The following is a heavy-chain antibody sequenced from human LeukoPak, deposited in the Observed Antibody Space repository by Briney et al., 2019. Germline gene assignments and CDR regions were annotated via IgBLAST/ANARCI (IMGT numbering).Heavy chain of an antibody. CDR3: ARYIVVVVAATFDAFDI. CDR1: GGSISGYY. V-gene: IGHV4-59*08. J-gene: IGHJ3*02. D-gene: IGHD2-15*01. CDR2: IYYSGNT. Sequence: PSETLSLTCTVSGGSISGYYWNWIRQPPGKGLEWIGYIYYSGNTNYNPSLKSRVTISLDTSKNQFSLKLSSVTAADTAVYYCARYIVVVVAATFDAFDIWGQGTTVTVSS.